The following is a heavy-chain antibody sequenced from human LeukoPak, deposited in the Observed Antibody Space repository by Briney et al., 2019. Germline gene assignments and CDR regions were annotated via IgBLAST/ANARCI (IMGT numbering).Heavy chain of an antibody. CDR3: AREPLYSRTPDY. CDR2: IMPIFGTG. CDR1: GGTFSNYA. V-gene: IGHV1-69*13. J-gene: IGHJ4*02. Sequence: SVKVSCKASGGTFSNYAISWVRQAPGQGLEWMGGIMPIFGTGKNAQKFQGRVTITADESTSTAYMELRSLRSDDTAVYYCAREPLYSRTPDYWGQGTLVTVSS. D-gene: IGHD4-11*01.